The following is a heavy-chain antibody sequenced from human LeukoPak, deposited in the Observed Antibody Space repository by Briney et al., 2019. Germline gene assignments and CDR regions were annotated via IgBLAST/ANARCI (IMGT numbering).Heavy chain of an antibody. CDR1: GYTFTSYG. D-gene: IGHD2-2*02. Sequence: ASVKVSCKASGYTFTSYGISWVRQAPGQGLEWMGWIGAYNGNTNYAQKLQGRVTMTTDTSTSTAYMELRSLRSDDTAVYYCARDLWVGYCSSTSCHTGFDPWGQGTLVTVSS. V-gene: IGHV1-18*01. CDR2: IGAYNGNT. J-gene: IGHJ5*02. CDR3: ARDLWVGYCSSTSCHTGFDP.